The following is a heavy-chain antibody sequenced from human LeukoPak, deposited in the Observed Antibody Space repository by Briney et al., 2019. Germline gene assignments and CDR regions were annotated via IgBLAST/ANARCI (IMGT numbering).Heavy chain of an antibody. CDR2: IYGGGDT. Sequence: PVGSLRLSCAASGFTVNNNYVNWVRQAPGKGLEWVSIIYGGGDTSYADSVKGRFTISRDNSKNTVYLQMNSLRAEDTAVYYCAKESGYYHYWGQGTLVTVSS. D-gene: IGHD3-3*01. CDR3: AKESGYYHY. J-gene: IGHJ4*02. CDR1: GFTVNNNY. V-gene: IGHV3-53*01.